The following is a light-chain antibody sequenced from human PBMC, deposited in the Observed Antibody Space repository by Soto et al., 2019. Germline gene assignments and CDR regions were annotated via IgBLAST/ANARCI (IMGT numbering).Light chain of an antibody. J-gene: IGLJ2*01. CDR1: SSDVDIYNY. CDR3: CSYAGSVVV. Sequence: QSALTQPRSVSGSPGQSVTISCTETSSDVDIYNYVSWYQQHPGRAPKVIIYDVNKRPSGVPDRFSGSKSGNTASLTISGLHAEDEAYYYCCSYAGSVVVFGGGTKLTVL. CDR2: DVN. V-gene: IGLV2-11*01.